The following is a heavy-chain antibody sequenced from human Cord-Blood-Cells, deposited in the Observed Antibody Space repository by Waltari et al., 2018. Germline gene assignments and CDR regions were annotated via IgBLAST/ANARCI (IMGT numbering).Heavy chain of an antibody. Sequence: QVQLVQSGAEVKKAGASVKVSCKASGYTFTGYYMHWVRQAPGQGLEWMGWINPTSGGTNYAQKFQGSVTMTRDTSISTAYMELSRLRSDDTAVYYCARDPAAGGYWGQGTLVTVSS. V-gene: IGHV1-2*02. D-gene: IGHD6-13*01. CDR3: ARDPAAGGY. CDR1: GYTFTGYY. CDR2: INPTSGGT. J-gene: IGHJ4*02.